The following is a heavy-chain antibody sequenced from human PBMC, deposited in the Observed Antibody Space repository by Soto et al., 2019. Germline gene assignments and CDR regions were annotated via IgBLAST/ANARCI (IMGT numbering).Heavy chain of an antibody. Sequence: SETLSLTCAVYGGSFSGYYWSWIRQPPGKGLEWIGEINHSGSTNYNPSLKSRVTISVDTSKNQFSLKLSSVTAADTAVYYCARAMVVPAVTNWFDPWGQGTLVTVSS. J-gene: IGHJ5*02. V-gene: IGHV4-34*01. D-gene: IGHD2-2*01. CDR2: INHSGST. CDR1: GGSFSGYY. CDR3: ARAMVVPAVTNWFDP.